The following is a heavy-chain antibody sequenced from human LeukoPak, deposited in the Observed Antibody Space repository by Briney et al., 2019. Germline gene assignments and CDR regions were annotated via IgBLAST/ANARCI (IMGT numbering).Heavy chain of an antibody. CDR1: GFTFSGSA. V-gene: IGHV3-73*01. Sequence: GGSLKLSCAASGFTFSGSAMHWVRQASGKGLEWVGRIRSKANSYATAYAASVKGRFTISRDDSKNTAYLQINSLKTEDTAVYYCEVPDFDYWGQGTLVTVSS. D-gene: IGHD2-2*01. J-gene: IGHJ4*02. CDR2: IRSKANSYAT. CDR3: EVPDFDY.